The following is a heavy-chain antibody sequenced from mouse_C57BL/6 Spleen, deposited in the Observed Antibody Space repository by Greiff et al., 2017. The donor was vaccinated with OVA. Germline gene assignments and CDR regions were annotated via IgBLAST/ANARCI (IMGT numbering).Heavy chain of an antibody. J-gene: IGHJ2*01. Sequence: VQLQQSGPELVKPGASVKISCKASGYAFSSSWMNWVKQRPGKGLEWIGRIYPGDGDTKYNGKFKGKATLTADKSSSTAYMQLSSLTSEDSAVYYCARYGYRNYEVDYWGQGTTLTVSS. D-gene: IGHD2-5*01. CDR3: ARYGYRNYEVDY. V-gene: IGHV1-82*01. CDR2: IYPGDGDT. CDR1: GYAFSSSW.